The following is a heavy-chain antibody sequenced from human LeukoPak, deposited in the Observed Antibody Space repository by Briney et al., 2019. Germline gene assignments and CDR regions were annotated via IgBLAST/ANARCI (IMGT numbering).Heavy chain of an antibody. D-gene: IGHD5-18*01. J-gene: IGHJ4*02. CDR2: IYSGGST. CDR1: GFTDSSNY. CDR3: ARLLDTAMADY. Sequence: GGSLRLSCAASGFTDSSNYMSWVRQGPGKGLEWVSVIYSGGSTYYADSVKGRFTISRDNSKNTLYLQMNSLRAEDTAVYYCARLLDTAMADYWGQGTLVTVSS. V-gene: IGHV3-53*01.